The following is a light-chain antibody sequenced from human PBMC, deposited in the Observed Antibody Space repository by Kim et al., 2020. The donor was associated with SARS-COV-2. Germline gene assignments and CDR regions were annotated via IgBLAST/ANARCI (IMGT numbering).Light chain of an antibody. Sequence: DIQMTQSPSSLSAFVEDRVTISRRASQGIGQKLAWFQHKPGKAPKLLIFGAYTLQSGVPSKFSGSGSGTDFSLSITSLQPEDSATYYCQHYYTYPITFGQGTRLEIK. CDR1: QGIGQK. CDR2: GAY. CDR3: QHYYTYPIT. J-gene: IGKJ5*01. V-gene: IGKV1-16*02.